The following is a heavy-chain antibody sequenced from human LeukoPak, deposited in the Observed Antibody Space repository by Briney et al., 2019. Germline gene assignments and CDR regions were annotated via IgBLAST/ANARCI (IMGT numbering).Heavy chain of an antibody. CDR3: ARVSGWGYYFDY. J-gene: IGHJ4*02. CDR2: IYYSGST. D-gene: IGHD7-27*01. Sequence: PSETLSLTCTVSGGSISSYYWSWIRQPPGKGLEWIGYIYYSGSTNYNPSLKSRVTISVDTSKNQFSLKLSSVTAADTAVYYCARVSGWGYYFDYWGQGTLVTVSS. V-gene: IGHV4-59*08. CDR1: GGSISSYY.